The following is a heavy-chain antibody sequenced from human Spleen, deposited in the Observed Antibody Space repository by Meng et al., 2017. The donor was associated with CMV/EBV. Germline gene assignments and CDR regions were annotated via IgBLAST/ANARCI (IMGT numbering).Heavy chain of an antibody. Sequence: SVKVSCKASGFTFTTYGISWVRQAPGQGLEWMGGIIPILGIANYAQKFQGRVTITADKSTSTAYMELSSLRSEDTAVYYCAREVRTRILAWFDPWGQGTLVTVSS. CDR2: IIPILGIA. CDR3: AREVRTRILAWFDP. J-gene: IGHJ5*02. D-gene: IGHD2-15*01. V-gene: IGHV1-69*10. CDR1: GFTFTTYG.